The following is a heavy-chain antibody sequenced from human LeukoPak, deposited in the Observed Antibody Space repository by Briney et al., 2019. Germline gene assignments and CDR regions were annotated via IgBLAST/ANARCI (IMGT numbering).Heavy chain of an antibody. D-gene: IGHD5-24*01. V-gene: IGHV3-30-3*01. CDR3: ARARMATIIDY. CDR1: GFTFSGYA. Sequence: GGSLRLSCAASGFTFSGYAMHWVRQAPGKGLEWVSVISYDGSNKYCADSVKGRFTISRDNSKNTLYLQMSSLRAEDTAVYYCARARMATIIDYWGQGTLVTASS. CDR2: ISYDGSNK. J-gene: IGHJ4*02.